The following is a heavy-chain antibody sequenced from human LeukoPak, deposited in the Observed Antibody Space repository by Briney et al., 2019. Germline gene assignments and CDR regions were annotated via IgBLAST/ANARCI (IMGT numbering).Heavy chain of an antibody. CDR3: ANRRYDSSGFDY. V-gene: IGHV3-23*01. Sequence: GGPLRLSCAASGFTFSSYALSWVRQTPGERLEWVSAISGSGGNTYYADSVKGRFTISRDNSKNTLYLQMNSLRAEDTAVYSCANRRYDSSGFDYWGQGTLVTVSS. CDR2: ISGSGGNT. D-gene: IGHD3-22*01. J-gene: IGHJ4*02. CDR1: GFTFSSYA.